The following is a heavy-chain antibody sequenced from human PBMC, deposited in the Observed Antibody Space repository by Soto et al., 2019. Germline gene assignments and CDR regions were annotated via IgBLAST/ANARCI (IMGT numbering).Heavy chain of an antibody. D-gene: IGHD2-2*01. CDR2: IWYDGSNK. J-gene: IGHJ4*02. V-gene: IGHV3-33*01. CDR3: AREGGRITSSTGVDY. Sequence: QVQLVESGGGVVQPGRSLRLSCAASGFTFSSYGMHWVRQAPGKGLEWVAVIWYDGSNKYYADSVKGRFTISRDNSKNAVYLQMNSPRAQDTAVYYCAREGGRITSSTGVDYWGQGPLVTVSS. CDR1: GFTFSSYG.